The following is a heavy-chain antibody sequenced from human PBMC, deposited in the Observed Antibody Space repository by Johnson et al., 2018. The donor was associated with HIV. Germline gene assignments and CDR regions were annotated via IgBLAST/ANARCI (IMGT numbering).Heavy chain of an antibody. V-gene: IGHV3-30*04. J-gene: IGHJ3*02. CDR3: ARRCSSSSCSHGAFDI. D-gene: IGHD2-2*01. CDR2: ISYDGSNK. Sequence: QMLLVESGGGVVQPGRSLRLSCAASGFTFRSHAMHWVRQAPGKGLECVAAISYDGSNKYYADSVKGRFTISRDNSKNTLYLQMNSLRAEDTAVYYCARRCSSSSCSHGAFDIWGQGTMVTVSS. CDR1: GFTFRSHA.